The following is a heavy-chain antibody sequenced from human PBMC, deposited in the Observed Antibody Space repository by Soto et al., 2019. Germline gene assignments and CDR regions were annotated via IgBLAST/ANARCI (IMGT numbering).Heavy chain of an antibody. CDR2: IDPSDSYT. Sequence: PGESLKISCKGSGYSFTSYWISWVRQMPGKGLEWMGRIDPSDSYTNYSPSFQGHVTISADKSISTAYLQWSSLKASDTAMYYCARLYYGSGSYYYYYGMDVWGQGTTVTVS. V-gene: IGHV5-10-1*01. J-gene: IGHJ6*02. CDR1: GYSFTSYW. CDR3: ARLYYGSGSYYYYYGMDV. D-gene: IGHD3-10*01.